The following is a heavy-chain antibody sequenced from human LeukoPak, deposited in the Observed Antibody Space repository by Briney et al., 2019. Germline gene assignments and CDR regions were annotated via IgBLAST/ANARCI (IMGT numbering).Heavy chain of an antibody. Sequence: PSETLSLTCAVYGGSFSGYYWSWIRQPPGKGLEGIGEINHSGSTNYNPSLKSRVTISVDTSKNQFSLKLSSVTAADTAVYYCARSRGIAVVTIFDYWGQGTLVTVSS. CDR1: GGSFSGYY. D-gene: IGHD3-22*01. CDR2: INHSGST. CDR3: ARSRGIAVVTIFDY. J-gene: IGHJ4*02. V-gene: IGHV4-34*01.